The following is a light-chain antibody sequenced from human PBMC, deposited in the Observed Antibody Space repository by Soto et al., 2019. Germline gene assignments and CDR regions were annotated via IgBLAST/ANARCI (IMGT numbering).Light chain of an antibody. Sequence: DIQMTQSPSSVSASVGDRVTITCRARPGISSWLAWYQQKPGKAPKLLIYAASSLQRGARSRFSGGVSGTYCTITISSLQPEVFATYYCQQGNSYRQGTFGGGTKVEI. CDR1: PGISSW. J-gene: IGKJ4*01. CDR3: QQGNSYRQGT. V-gene: IGKV1-12*01. CDR2: AAS.